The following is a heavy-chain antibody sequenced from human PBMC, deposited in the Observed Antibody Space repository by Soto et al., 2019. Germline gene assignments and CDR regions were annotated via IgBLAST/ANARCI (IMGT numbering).Heavy chain of an antibody. V-gene: IGHV3-73*02. Sequence: EVQLVESGGGLVQPGGSLKLSCAASGFTFSGSAMHWVRQASGKGLEWIGRIRSKANNYATAYAASVKGRFTISRDDSKNTEYLQLNSLTTEDTAVYYCTRQPYFYDSSGSYALDYYYGMDVWGQGTTVTVSS. J-gene: IGHJ6*02. CDR2: IRSKANNYAT. CDR1: GFTFSGSA. D-gene: IGHD3-22*01. CDR3: TRQPYFYDSSGSYALDYYYGMDV.